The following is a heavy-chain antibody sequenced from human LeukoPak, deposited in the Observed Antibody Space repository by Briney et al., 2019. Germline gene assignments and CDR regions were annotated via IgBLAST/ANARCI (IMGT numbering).Heavy chain of an antibody. CDR1: GGSISSYY. J-gene: IGHJ3*02. V-gene: IGHV4-59*08. Sequence: SETLSLTCTVPGGSISSYYWSWIRRPPGQGLEWIGYIYSSGSTNYNPSLKSRVTISVDTSKTQFSLKLSSVTAADTAVYYCARQGGDAFDIWGQGTMVTVSS. CDR3: ARQGGDAFDI. CDR2: IYSSGST.